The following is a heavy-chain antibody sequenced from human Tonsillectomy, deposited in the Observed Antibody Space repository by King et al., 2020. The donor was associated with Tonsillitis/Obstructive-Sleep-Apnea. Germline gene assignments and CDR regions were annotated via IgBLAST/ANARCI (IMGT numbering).Heavy chain of an antibody. D-gene: IGHD2-2*01. V-gene: IGHV3-9*01. CDR1: GFTFDDYA. CDR2: ISWNSGSI. CDR3: AKGVTDDIVVVPAASGWFDP. Sequence: DVQLVESGGGLVQPGRSLRLSCAASGFTFDDYAMHWVRQAPGKGLEWVSGISWNSGSIGYADSVKGRFTISRDNAKNSLYLQMNSLRAEDTALYYCAKGVTDDIVVVPAASGWFDPWGQGTLVTVSS. J-gene: IGHJ5*02.